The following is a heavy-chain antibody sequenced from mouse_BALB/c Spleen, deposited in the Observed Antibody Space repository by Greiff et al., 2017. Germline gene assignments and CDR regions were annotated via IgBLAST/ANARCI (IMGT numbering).Heavy chain of an antibody. V-gene: IGHV7-3*02. J-gene: IGHJ4*01. Sequence: DVQLVESGGGLVQPGGSLRLSCATSGFTFTDYYMSWVRQPPGKALEWLGFIRNKANGYTTEYSASVKGRFTISRDNSQSILYLQMNTLRAEDSATYYCARDYRYDAMDYWGQGTSVTVSS. D-gene: IGHD2-14*01. CDR2: IRNKANGYTT. CDR3: ARDYRYDAMDY. CDR1: GFTFTDYY.